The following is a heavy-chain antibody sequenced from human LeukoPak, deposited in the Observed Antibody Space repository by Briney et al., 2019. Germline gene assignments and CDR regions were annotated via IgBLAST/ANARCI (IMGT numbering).Heavy chain of an antibody. CDR1: GGSFSGYY. J-gene: IGHJ1*01. D-gene: IGHD2-15*01. V-gene: IGHV4-34*01. CDR2: INHSGST. Sequence: SETLSLTCAVYGGSFSGYYWSWIRQPPGKGLEWIGEINHSGSTNFNPSLKSRVTISVDTSKNQFSLKMSSVTAADTAVYYCARRLLGYCSGGSCYSGYFQHWGQGTLVTVSS. CDR3: ARRLLGYCSGGSCYSGYFQH.